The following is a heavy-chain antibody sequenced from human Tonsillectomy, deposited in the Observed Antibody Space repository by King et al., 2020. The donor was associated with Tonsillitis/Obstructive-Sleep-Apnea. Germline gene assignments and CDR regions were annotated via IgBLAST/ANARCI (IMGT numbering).Heavy chain of an antibody. J-gene: IGHJ6*03. Sequence: VQLVESGGGVVQPGRSLRLSCAASGFTFSSYAMHWVRQAPGKGLEWVAVISYDGRNKYYADSVKGRFTISRDNSKNTLYLQMNSLRAEDTALYYCARNDRGGWGYYYYMDVWGKGTTVTVSS. CDR2: ISYDGRNK. CDR3: ARNDRGGWGYYYYMDV. D-gene: IGHD3-22*01. V-gene: IGHV3-30*04. CDR1: GFTFSSYA.